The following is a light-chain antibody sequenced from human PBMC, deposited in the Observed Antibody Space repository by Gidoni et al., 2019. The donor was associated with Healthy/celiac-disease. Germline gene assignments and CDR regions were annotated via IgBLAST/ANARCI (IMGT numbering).Light chain of an antibody. J-gene: IGKJ1*01. V-gene: IGKV3-15*01. Sequence: EIVMTQSPATLSVSPGERATLSCRASQSVSSNLAWYQQKPGQAPRLLIYGASTRATGIPASFSGSGSWTKFTLTISSLQSEDFAVYYCQQYNNWPPWTFXPXTKVEIK. CDR3: QQYNNWPPWT. CDR1: QSVSSN. CDR2: GAS.